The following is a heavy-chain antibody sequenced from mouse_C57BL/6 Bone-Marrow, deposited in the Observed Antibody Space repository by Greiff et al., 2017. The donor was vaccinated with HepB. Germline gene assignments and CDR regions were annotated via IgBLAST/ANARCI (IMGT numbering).Heavy chain of an antibody. D-gene: IGHD2-5*01. Sequence: EVKLEESGGGLVKPGGSLKLSCAASGFTFSSYAMSWVRQTPEKRLEWVATISDGGSYTYYTDNVKGRFTISRDNAKNNLYLQMSHLKSEDTAMYYCARADYSNLAWVAYWGRGTLVTVSA. CDR1: GFTFSSYA. CDR2: ISDGGSYT. V-gene: IGHV5-4*03. J-gene: IGHJ3*01. CDR3: ARADYSNLAWVAY.